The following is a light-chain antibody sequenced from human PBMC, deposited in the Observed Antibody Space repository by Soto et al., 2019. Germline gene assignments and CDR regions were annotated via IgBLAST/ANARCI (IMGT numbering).Light chain of an antibody. J-gene: IGLJ2*01. CDR2: DVN. Sequence: QSVLTQPASVSGSPGQSITISCTGTSSDIGAYNFVSWYQQHPDKAPKLMLYDVNIRPSGVSNRFSGSKSGNTASLTISGLQAEDEADYYCTSWTTSTTMIFGGGTKLTVL. V-gene: IGLV2-14*03. CDR1: SSDIGAYNF. CDR3: TSWTTSTTMI.